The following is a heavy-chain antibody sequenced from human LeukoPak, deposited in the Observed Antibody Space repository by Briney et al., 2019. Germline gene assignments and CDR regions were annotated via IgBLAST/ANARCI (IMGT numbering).Heavy chain of an antibody. CDR2: IGGSGGNT. Sequence: PGGSLRLSCAASGFIFSSYSMSWVRQAPGKGLEWVSAIGGSGGNTYYADSVKGRFTISRDNSKNTLYLQMNSLRAEDTAVYCCAVPQWELLNWGQGTLVTVSS. D-gene: IGHD1-26*01. V-gene: IGHV3-23*01. J-gene: IGHJ4*02. CDR1: GFIFSSYS. CDR3: AVPQWELLN.